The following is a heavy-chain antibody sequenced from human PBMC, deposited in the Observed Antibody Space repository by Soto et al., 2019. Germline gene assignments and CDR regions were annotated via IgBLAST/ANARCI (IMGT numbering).Heavy chain of an antibody. D-gene: IGHD3-3*01. Sequence: ASVKVSCKASGYTFTSYDINWVRQATGQGLEWMGWMNPNSGNTGYAQKFQGRVTMTRNTSISTAYMELSSLRSEDTAVYYCARGILCDFWSGYYFDDCGMDVWGQGTTVTVSS. CDR2: MNPNSGNT. V-gene: IGHV1-8*01. J-gene: IGHJ6*02. CDR1: GYTFTSYD. CDR3: ARGILCDFWSGYYFDDCGMDV.